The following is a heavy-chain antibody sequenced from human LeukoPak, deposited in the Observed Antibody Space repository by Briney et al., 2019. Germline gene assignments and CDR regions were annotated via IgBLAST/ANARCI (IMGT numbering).Heavy chain of an antibody. J-gene: IGHJ4*02. CDR1: GFTFITYA. D-gene: IGHD6-13*01. CDR3: VKASRSSSWYFDY. V-gene: IGHV3-64D*08. Sequence: GGSLRLSCSASGFTFITYAMHWGRQAPGKGLEYVSAISSNGGTTYYADSVKGRFAISRDNSKNTLYLQMSSRRAEDTAVYYCVKASRSSSWYFDYWGQGTLVTVSS. CDR2: ISSNGGTT.